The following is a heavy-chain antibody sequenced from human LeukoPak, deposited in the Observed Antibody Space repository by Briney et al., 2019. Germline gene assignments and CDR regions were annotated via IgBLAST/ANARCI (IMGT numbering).Heavy chain of an antibody. CDR2: IYYSGNT. Sequence: PSETLSLTCTVSGGSISSYYWNWIRQPPGKGLEWIGYIYYSGNTNYSPSLKSRVTISVDTSKNQFSPKLSSVTAADTAVYYCASGGSSYYYYYHYMDVWGKGTTVTVSS. CDR3: ASGGSSYYYYYHYMDV. CDR1: GGSISSYY. V-gene: IGHV4-59*01. D-gene: IGHD4-23*01. J-gene: IGHJ6*03.